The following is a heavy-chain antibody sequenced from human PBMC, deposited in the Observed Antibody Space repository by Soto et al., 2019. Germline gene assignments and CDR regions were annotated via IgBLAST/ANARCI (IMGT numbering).Heavy chain of an antibody. CDR2: IYYSGST. CDR1: GGSISSGGYY. Sequence: QLQLQKPGQDLVKPSKTLPLPCTFSGGSISSGGYYWGWIRQHPGKGLEWMGYIYYSGSTYYNPSLKSRVTISVDTSKNQFSLKLSSVTAADTAVYYCARVPGPWGQGTLVTVSS. CDR3: ARVPGP. J-gene: IGHJ5*02. V-gene: IGHV4-31*03. D-gene: IGHD2-2*01.